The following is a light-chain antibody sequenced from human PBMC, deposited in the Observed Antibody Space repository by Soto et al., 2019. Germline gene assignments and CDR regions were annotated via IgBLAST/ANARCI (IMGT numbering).Light chain of an antibody. CDR1: QYIGNY. CDR2: SAS. Sequence: DIQVTQSPPSLSASVGDRVTITCRASQYIGNYLNWYQHKPGKAPQLLIYSASTLQIGVPSRFSGSVSGTDFTLTITTLQPDEFASYYCQSNYILPWTFGQGTKVKTK. J-gene: IGKJ1*01. CDR3: QSNYILPWT. V-gene: IGKV1-39*01.